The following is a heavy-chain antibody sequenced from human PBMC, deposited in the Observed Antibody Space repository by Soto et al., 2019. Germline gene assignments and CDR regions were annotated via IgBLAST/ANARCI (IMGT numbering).Heavy chain of an antibody. CDR2: TYYRSKWYN. J-gene: IGHJ6*02. D-gene: IGHD6-19*01. CDR1: GDSVSSNSAA. Sequence: SQTLSLTCAISGDSVSSNSAAWNWIRQSPSRGLEWLGRTYYRSKWYNDYAVSVKSRITINPDTSKNQFSLQLNSVTPEDTAVYYCARDAGYSSGWYYYYYGMDVWGQGTTVTAP. V-gene: IGHV6-1*01. CDR3: ARDAGYSSGWYYYYYGMDV.